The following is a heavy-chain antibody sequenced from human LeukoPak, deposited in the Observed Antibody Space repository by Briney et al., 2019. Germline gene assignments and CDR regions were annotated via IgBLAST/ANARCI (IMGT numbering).Heavy chain of an antibody. CDR3: AFGYSHNAFDI. CDR2: INPNSGGT. Sequence: ASVKVSCKASGFTFTNYYIHWVQQAPGQGLEWMGRINPNSGGTDYAQKFQGRVTMTRDTSISTAYMEMSRLRSDDAAVYYCAFGYSHNAFDIWGQGAMVTVSS. V-gene: IGHV1-2*06. CDR1: GFTFTNYY. J-gene: IGHJ3*02. D-gene: IGHD5-12*01.